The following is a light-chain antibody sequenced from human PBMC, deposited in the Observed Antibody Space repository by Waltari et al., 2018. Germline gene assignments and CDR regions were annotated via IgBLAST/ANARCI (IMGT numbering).Light chain of an antibody. CDR2: DVS. CDR3: SSYTSSSTVV. J-gene: IGLJ2*01. CDR1: RSDGGGYNY. V-gene: IGLV2-14*03. Sequence: QSALTQPASVSGSPGQSITISCTGTRSDGGGYNYVAWYQQHPGKAPKLMIYDVSNLPSGVSNRFSGSKSGNTASLTISGLQAEDEADYYCSSYTSSSTVVFGGGTKLTVL.